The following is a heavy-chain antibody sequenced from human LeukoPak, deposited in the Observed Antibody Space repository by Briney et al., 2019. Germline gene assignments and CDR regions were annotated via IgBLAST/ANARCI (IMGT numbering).Heavy chain of an antibody. CDR3: ARRPHLTAQGTFDY. CDR1: GGTFSSYA. CDR2: IIPILGIA. V-gene: IGHV1-69*04. D-gene: IGHD3-9*01. J-gene: IGHJ4*02. Sequence: SVKVSCKASGGTFSSYAISWVRQAPGQGLEWMGRIIPILGIANYAQKFQGRVTITADKSTSTAYMELSSLRSEDTAVYYCARRPHLTAQGTFDYWGQRTLVTVSS.